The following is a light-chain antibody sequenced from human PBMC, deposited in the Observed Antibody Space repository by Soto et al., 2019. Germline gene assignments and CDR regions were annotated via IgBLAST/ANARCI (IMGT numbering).Light chain of an antibody. CDR3: QQYGTSPYT. J-gene: IGKJ2*01. Sequence: EMLLTQFPDTLSLSPGERAALSCRASQSVYNRYLAWYQQKPGQAPRLLIYGASSRATDIPDRFSGSGSGTDFTLIISRVEPEDFAVYFCQQYGTSPYTFGQGAKLEIK. V-gene: IGKV3-20*01. CDR1: QSVYNRY. CDR2: GAS.